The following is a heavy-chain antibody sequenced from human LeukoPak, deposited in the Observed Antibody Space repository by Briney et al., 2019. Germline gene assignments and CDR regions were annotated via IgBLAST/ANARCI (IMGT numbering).Heavy chain of an antibody. D-gene: IGHD4-17*01. CDR3: ARGQTTMTN. CDR2: IKKDGSEK. J-gene: IGHJ4*02. V-gene: IGHV3-7*03. CDR1: GFTFSSYW. Sequence: GGSLRLSCAASGFTFSSYWMSWVRQAPGKGLEWVANIKKDGSEKYYVDSVKGRFTISRENAKNSLYLQMNSLSAEDTAVYFCARGQTTMTNWGQGTLVTVSS.